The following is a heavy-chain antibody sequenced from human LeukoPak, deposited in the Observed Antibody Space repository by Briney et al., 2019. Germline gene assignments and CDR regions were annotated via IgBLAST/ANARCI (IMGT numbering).Heavy chain of an antibody. CDR1: GFTFSSYA. Sequence: GGSLRLSCAASGFTFSSYAMSWVRQAPGKGLEWVSAISGSGGSTYYADSVKGRFTISRDNSKNTLYLQMNSLRAEDTAVYYCTRDGPTYYYDSSEYAFDIWGQGTMVTVSS. D-gene: IGHD3-22*01. CDR2: ISGSGGST. J-gene: IGHJ3*02. CDR3: TRDGPTYYYDSSEYAFDI. V-gene: IGHV3-23*01.